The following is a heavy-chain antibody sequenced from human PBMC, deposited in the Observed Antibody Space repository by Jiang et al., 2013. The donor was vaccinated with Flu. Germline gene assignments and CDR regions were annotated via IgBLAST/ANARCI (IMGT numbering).Heavy chain of an antibody. V-gene: IGHV4-59*01. D-gene: IGHD1-26*01. CDR2: IYYSGST. CDR3: ARVGWELLRGGYYFDY. CDR1: GGSISSYY. J-gene: IGHJ4*02. Sequence: GPGLVKPSETLSLTCTVSGGSISSYYWSWIRQPPGKGLEWIGYIYYSGSTNYNPSLKSRVIISVDTSKNQFSLKLSSVTAADTAVYYCARVGWELLRGGYYFDYWGQGTLVTVSS.